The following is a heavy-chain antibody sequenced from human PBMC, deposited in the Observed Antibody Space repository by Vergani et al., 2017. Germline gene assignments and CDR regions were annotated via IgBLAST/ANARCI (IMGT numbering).Heavy chain of an antibody. V-gene: IGHV3-33*01. CDR1: GFTFSSYG. CDR3: ARGPFTVTTYGFDY. Sequence: QVQLVESGGGVVQPGRSLRLSCAASGFTFSSYGLHWVRQAPGKGLEWVAVIWYDGSNKYYADSVKGRFTISRDNSKNTLYLQMNSLRAEDTAVYYCARGPFTVTTYGFDYWGQGTLVTVSS. J-gene: IGHJ4*02. D-gene: IGHD4-17*01. CDR2: IWYDGSNK.